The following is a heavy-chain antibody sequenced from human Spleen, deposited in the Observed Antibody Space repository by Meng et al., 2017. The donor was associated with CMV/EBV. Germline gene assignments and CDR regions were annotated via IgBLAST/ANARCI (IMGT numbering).Heavy chain of an antibody. CDR2: IYYSGST. V-gene: IGHV4-39*01. D-gene: IGHD3-22*01. CDR1: GGSISSSSYY. Sequence: SETLSLTCTVSGGSISSSSYYWGWIRQPPGKGLEWIGSIYYSGSTYYNPSLKSRVTISIDTSKNQFSLKLSSVTAADTAVYYCARTITMIVVPAAFAYYFDYWGQGSLVTVS. J-gene: IGHJ4*02. CDR3: ARTITMIVVPAAFAYYFDY.